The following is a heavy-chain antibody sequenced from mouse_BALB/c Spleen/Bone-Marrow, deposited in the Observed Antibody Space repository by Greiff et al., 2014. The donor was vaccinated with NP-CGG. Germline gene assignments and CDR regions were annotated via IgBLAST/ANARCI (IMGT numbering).Heavy chain of an antibody. CDR1: GFSLTSYG. CDR3: ARDRGPPY. Sequence: VQLQQSGPGLVAPSQSLSNTCTVSGFSLTSYGVHWVRQPPGKGLEWLGVIWAGGSTNCNSALMSRLSISKDNSKSQVFLKMNSLQTDDTAMYYCARDRGPPYWGQGTLVTVSA. J-gene: IGHJ3*01. CDR2: IWAGGST. V-gene: IGHV2-9*02. D-gene: IGHD3-1*01.